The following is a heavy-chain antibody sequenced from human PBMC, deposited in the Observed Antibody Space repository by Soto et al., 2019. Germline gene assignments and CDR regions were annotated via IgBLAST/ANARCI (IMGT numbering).Heavy chain of an antibody. CDR3: AKDRVSSSSAIMDY. D-gene: IGHD6-6*01. CDR1: GFTFSSYG. CDR2: ISYDGGNK. J-gene: IGHJ4*02. V-gene: IGHV3-30*18. Sequence: QVQLVESGGGVVQPGRSLRLSCAASGFTFSSYGMHWVRQAPGKGLEWVAVISYDGGNKYYADSVKGRFTISRDNSKNTLYLQMNSLRAEDTAVYYCAKDRVSSSSAIMDYWGQGTLVTVSS.